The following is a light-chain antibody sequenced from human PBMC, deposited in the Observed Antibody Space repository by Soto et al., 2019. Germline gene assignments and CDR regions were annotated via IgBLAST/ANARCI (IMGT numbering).Light chain of an antibody. Sequence: QSVLTQPPSASGTPGQRVTISCPGSSSNIGGNVVNWYQQLPGTAPKLLIFCNDQRPSGVPDRFSGSKSATSASLAISGRQSEDEADYYCAAWDESLNGLVVFGGGTKLTVL. V-gene: IGLV1-44*01. CDR2: CND. CDR1: SSNIGGNV. J-gene: IGLJ2*01. CDR3: AAWDESLNGLVV.